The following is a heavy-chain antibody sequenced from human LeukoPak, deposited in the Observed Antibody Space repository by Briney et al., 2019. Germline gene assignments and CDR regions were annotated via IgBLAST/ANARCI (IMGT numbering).Heavy chain of an antibody. CDR2: IYYSGST. J-gene: IGHJ4*02. CDR1: GGSISSSSYY. D-gene: IGHD2-15*01. Sequence: PSETLSLTCTVSGGSISSSSYYWGWIRQPPGKGLEWIGSIYYSGSTYYNPSLKSRVTISVDTSKNQFSLKLSSVTAADTAVYYCARVTPWYFDYWGQGTLVTVSS. V-gene: IGHV4-39*07. CDR3: ARVTPWYFDY.